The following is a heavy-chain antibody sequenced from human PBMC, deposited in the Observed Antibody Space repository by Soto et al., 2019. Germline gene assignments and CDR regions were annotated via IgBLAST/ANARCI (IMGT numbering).Heavy chain of an antibody. V-gene: IGHV5-51*01. CDR2: IFPSGSDT. CDR3: ARKDKSGYFNWFDP. Sequence: GESLKISCXTSGYRFTSYWIAWVRQMPGKGLEWMGIIFPSGSDTRYSPSFQGQVTISADRSTSTVFLQWASLKASDTAVYFCARKDKSGYFNWFDPWGQGTLVTSPQ. D-gene: IGHD3-22*01. CDR1: GYRFTSYW. J-gene: IGHJ5*02.